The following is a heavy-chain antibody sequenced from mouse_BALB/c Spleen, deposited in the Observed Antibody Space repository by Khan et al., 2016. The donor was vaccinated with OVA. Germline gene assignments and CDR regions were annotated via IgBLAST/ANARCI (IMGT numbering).Heavy chain of an antibody. CDR3: ARTDYYGSSYYSDY. V-gene: IGHV1S135*01. CDR1: GYSFTDYN. J-gene: IGHJ2*01. CDR2: IDPYNGGT. Sequence: IQLVQSGPELVKPGASVKVSCKASGYSFTDYNMFWVKQSHGKSLEWIGYIDPYNGGTSYNQKFKGKATLTVDKSSSTAFMHLSSLTSEDSAVFYCARTDYYGSSYYSDYWGQATTLTVSS. D-gene: IGHD1-1*01.